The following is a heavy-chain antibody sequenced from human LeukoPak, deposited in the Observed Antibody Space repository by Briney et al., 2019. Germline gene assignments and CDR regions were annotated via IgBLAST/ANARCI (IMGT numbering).Heavy chain of an antibody. CDR1: GFTFSSFG. CDR3: AKVAFYDSSGFDY. Sequence: GGSLRLSCAASGFTFSSFGMHWVRQAPGKGLEWVSGIHSGGNTYYADSVKGRFTISRDNSKNTLYLQMNSLRAEDSAVYYCAKVAFYDSSGFDYWGQGTLVTVSS. J-gene: IGHJ4*02. CDR2: IHSGGNT. D-gene: IGHD3-22*01. V-gene: IGHV3-NL1*01.